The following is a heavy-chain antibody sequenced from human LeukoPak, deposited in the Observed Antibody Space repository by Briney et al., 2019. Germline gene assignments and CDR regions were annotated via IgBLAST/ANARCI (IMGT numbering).Heavy chain of an antibody. V-gene: IGHV3-30*02. D-gene: IGHD5-18*01. CDR3: AKGEYSYGYVDY. CDR2: IRYDGSNK. CDR1: GFTFSSYG. J-gene: IGHJ4*02. Sequence: PGGSLRLSCAASGFTFSSYGMHWVRQAPGKGLGWVAFIRYDGSNKYYADSVKGRFTISRDNSKNTLYLQMNSLRAEDTAVYYCAKGEYSYGYVDYWGQGTLVTVSS.